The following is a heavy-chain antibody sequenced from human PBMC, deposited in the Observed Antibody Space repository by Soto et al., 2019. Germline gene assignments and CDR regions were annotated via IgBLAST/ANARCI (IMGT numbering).Heavy chain of an antibody. CDR1: GYIFHNYW. CDR2: VYPGDSDT. V-gene: IGHV5-51*01. CDR3: ARQPSNCSDGTCYSRHYFES. Sequence: EVQLVQSGAEVKKPGESLKISCKGSGYIFHNYWIGCVRQMPGKGLEWMGIVYPGDSDTKYGPSFQGQVTISAVKSINTAYLQWNSLKASDTAMYYCARQPSNCSDGTCYSRHYFESWGQGTLVTVS. D-gene: IGHD2-15*01. J-gene: IGHJ4*02.